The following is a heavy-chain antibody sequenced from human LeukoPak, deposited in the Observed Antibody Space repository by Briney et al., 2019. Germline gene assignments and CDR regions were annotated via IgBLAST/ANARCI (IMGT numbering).Heavy chain of an antibody. J-gene: IGHJ3*02. CDR3: ARDLGDAYSSSLGAFDI. Sequence: PSETLSLTCTVSGGSISSSSYYWGWIRQPPGTGLEWIGSIYYSGSTYYNPSLKSRVTISVDTSKNQFSLKLSSVTAADTAVYYCARDLGDAYSSSLGAFDIWGQGTMVTVSS. CDR2: IYYSGST. CDR1: GGSISSSSYY. V-gene: IGHV4-39*07. D-gene: IGHD6-6*01.